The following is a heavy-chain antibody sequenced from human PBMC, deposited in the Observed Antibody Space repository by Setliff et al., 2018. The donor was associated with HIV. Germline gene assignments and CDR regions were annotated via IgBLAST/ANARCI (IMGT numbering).Heavy chain of an antibody. V-gene: IGHV4-31*03. CDR2: IYYSGRT. J-gene: IGHJ4*02. Sequence: SETLSLTCTVSGDSITSGGFYCNWFRQHPGKGLEWIGWIYYSGRTKYNPSLESRVTISVDTSKNQFSLKLSSVTAADTAVYYCARGRRDPQVRRKEVGYFDYWGQGTLVTVSS. CDR1: GDSITSGGFY. D-gene: IGHD2-2*01. CDR3: ARGRRDPQVRRKEVGYFDY.